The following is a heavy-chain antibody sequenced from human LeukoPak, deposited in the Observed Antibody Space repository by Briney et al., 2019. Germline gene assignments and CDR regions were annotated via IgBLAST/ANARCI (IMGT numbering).Heavy chain of an antibody. CDR2: INTNTGNP. V-gene: IGHV7-4-1*02. Sequence: GASVKVSGKASGYTYTKYPMNWVRQVPGQGPEWMGWINTNTGNPTYAQGFTGRFVFSLDTSANTAYLQISSLKSEDTAVYYCARAEIELINNWFDPWGQGTLVTVSS. CDR1: GYTYTKYP. D-gene: IGHD3-16*01. CDR3: ARAEIELINNWFDP. J-gene: IGHJ5*02.